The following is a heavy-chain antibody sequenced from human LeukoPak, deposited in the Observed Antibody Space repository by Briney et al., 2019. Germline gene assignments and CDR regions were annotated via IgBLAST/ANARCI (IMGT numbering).Heavy chain of an antibody. CDR3: AKSLGNQGVIDY. V-gene: IGHV3-23*01. CDR2: VSASGGST. J-gene: IGHJ4*02. Sequence: GGSLRLSCAASGFIFRNHAMNWVRQAPGQGLEWVSGVSASGGSTFNTDSVKGRFSISRDNSKNTLYLEMHRLRPEDTALYYCAKSLGNQGVIDYWGQGTLVTVSS. D-gene: IGHD3-10*01. CDR1: GFIFRNHA.